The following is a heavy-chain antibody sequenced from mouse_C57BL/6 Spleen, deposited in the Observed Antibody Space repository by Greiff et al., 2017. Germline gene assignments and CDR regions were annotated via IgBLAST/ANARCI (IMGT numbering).Heavy chain of an antibody. V-gene: IGHV1-53*01. CDR3: ASVWLRRDGCDY. D-gene: IGHD2-2*01. J-gene: IGHJ2*01. CDR2: INPSNGGT. Sequence: QVQLQQPGTELVKPGASGYTFTSYWMHWVKQRPGQGLEWIGNINPSNGGTNYNEKFKSKATLTVDKSSSTAYMQLSSLTSEDSAVYYCASVWLRRDGCDYWGQGTTLTVAS. CDR1: GYTFTSYW.